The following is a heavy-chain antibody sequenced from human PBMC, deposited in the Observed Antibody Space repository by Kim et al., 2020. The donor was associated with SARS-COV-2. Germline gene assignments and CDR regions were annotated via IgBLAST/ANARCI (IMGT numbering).Heavy chain of an antibody. D-gene: IGHD2-15*01. V-gene: IGHV4-61*02. CDR3: ASERGGYCSGGSCYNALDY. Sequence: SETLSLTCTVSGGSISSGSYYWSWIRQPAGKGLEWIGRIYTSGSTNYNPSLKSRVTISVDTSKNQFSLKLSSVTAADTAVYYCASERGGYCSGGSCYNALDYWGQGTLVTVSS. CDR2: IYTSGST. J-gene: IGHJ4*02. CDR1: GGSISSGSYY.